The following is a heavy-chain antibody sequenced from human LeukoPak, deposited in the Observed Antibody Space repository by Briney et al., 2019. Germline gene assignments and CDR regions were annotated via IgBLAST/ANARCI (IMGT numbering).Heavy chain of an antibody. V-gene: IGHV3-30*04. CDR3: ARDPGYCTGGRCPNWFFDL. Sequence: PGGSLSLSCAASGFDFRTYSMHWVRQAPGKGLEWVAIISYDGSHKYYADSVKGRFTISRDNSRNTLYLQMNSLRADETAVYYCARDPGYCTGGRCPNWFFDLWGRGTLVIVSS. D-gene: IGHD2-15*01. CDR1: GFDFRTYS. J-gene: IGHJ2*01. CDR2: ISYDGSHK.